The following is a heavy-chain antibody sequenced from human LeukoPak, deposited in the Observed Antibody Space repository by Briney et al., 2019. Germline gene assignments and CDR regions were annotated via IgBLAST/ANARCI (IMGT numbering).Heavy chain of an antibody. CDR3: ARDWPVYCSSTSCSNDY. J-gene: IGHJ4*02. D-gene: IGHD2-2*01. V-gene: IGHV3-21*01. Sequence: GGSLRLYCAASGFTFSSYSMNWVRQAPGKGLEWVSSISSSSSYIYYADSVKGRFTIYRDNAKNSLYLQMNSLRAEDTAVYYCARDWPVYCSSTSCSNDYWGQGTLVTVSS. CDR2: ISSSSSYI. CDR1: GFTFSSYS.